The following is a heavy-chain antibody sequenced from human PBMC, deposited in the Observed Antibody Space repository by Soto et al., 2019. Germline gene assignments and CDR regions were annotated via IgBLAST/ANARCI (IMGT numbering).Heavy chain of an antibody. CDR3: ARDRGNSPDYFDD. CDR1: GGSINRDDYY. D-gene: IGHD1-1*01. J-gene: IGHJ4*02. V-gene: IGHV4-30-4*01. Sequence: QVQLQESGPGLVETSQTLSLTCTVSGGSINRDDYYWGWIRQPPGEGLEWIGNIYYSGRTHYNPSLNSRVTISIDTAKNQFSLRLTSVSAADTAVYYCARDRGNSPDYFDDWGQGTLGTVSS. CDR2: IYYSGRT.